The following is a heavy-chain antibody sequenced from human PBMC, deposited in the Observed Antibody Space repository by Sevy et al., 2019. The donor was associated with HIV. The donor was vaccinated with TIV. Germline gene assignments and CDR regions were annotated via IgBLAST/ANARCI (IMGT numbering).Heavy chain of an antibody. CDR3: ARDRRYSSSSLPGRLNWYFDL. Sequence: GGSLRLSCAASGFTFSSYSMNWVRQAPGKGLEWVSSISSSSSYIYYADSVKGRFTISRDNAKNSLYLQMNSLRAEDTAVYYCARDRRYSSSSLPGRLNWYFDLWGRGTLVTVSS. J-gene: IGHJ2*01. D-gene: IGHD6-6*01. V-gene: IGHV3-21*01. CDR2: ISSSSSYI. CDR1: GFTFSSYS.